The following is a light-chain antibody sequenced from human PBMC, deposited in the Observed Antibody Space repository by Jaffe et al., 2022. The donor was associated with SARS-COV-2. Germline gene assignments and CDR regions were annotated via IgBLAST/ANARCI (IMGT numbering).Light chain of an antibody. CDR3: QQYNKWPPFT. CDR2: AAS. V-gene: IGKV3D-15*01. J-gene: IGKJ2*01. Sequence: AMTQFPVTLSVSPGERVTLSCRAGQSIDSNLAWYFQKPGQGPRLLIYAASTRATGIPGRFSGSGSGTEFTLTISNLQSEDFGVYYCQQYNKWPPFTFGQGTRLEIK. CDR1: QSIDSN.